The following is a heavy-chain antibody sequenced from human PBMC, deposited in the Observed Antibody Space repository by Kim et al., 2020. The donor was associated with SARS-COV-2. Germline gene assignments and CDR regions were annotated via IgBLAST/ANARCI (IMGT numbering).Heavy chain of an antibody. D-gene: IGHD6-13*01. Sequence: GGSLRLSCSASGFTFSSYAMHWVRQAPGNGLEYVSAISSNGGSTYYADSVKGRFTISRDNSKNTLYLQMSSLRAEDTAVYYCVKGGIYDIAEAGNYYYYGMDVWGQGTTVTVSS. CDR2: ISSNGGST. V-gene: IGHV3-64D*06. CDR1: GFTFSSYA. J-gene: IGHJ6*02. CDR3: VKGGIYDIAEAGNYYYYGMDV.